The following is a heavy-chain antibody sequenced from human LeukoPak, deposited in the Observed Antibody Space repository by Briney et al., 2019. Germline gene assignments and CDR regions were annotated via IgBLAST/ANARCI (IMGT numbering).Heavy chain of an antibody. CDR1: GFTFSSYA. CDR2: ISASGGST. J-gene: IGHJ6*02. V-gene: IGHV3-23*01. D-gene: IGHD2-21*01. Sequence: PGGSLRLSCAASGFTFSSYAMSWVRQAPGKGLEWVSAISASGGSTYYADSVKGRFTISRDNSKNSLYLQMNSLRAEDTALYYCAKDLLSAWQTDDYYYHYGMDVWGQGTTVTVSS. CDR3: AKDLLSAWQTDDYYYHYGMDV.